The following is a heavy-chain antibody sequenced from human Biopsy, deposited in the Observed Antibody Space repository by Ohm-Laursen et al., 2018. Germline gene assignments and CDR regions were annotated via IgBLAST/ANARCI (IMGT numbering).Heavy chain of an antibody. J-gene: IGHJ4*02. CDR3: ARLTGDPSY. Sequence: SETLSLTWTVSGGSIKSYYWNWIRQSPGKGLEWIGIIYYTGHTNYNPSLKSRATISVDTSKNQFSLKVISVTAADTAVYYCARLTGDPSYWGQGILVTVSS. CDR1: GGSIKSYY. CDR2: IYYTGHT. V-gene: IGHV4-59*01. D-gene: IGHD7-27*01.